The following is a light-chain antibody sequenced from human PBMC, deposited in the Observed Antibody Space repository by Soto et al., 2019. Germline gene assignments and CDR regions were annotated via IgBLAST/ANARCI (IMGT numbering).Light chain of an antibody. CDR2: STS. CDR1: TGAVTSAYY. Sequence: QAVVTQEPSLTVSPGGTVTLTCASSTGAVTSAYYPNWFQQKPGQAPGALIYSTSNKHSWTPARFSGSLIGGKAALTLSGVQPEDEAEYYCLLYCGGAQRVFGGGTKLTVL. V-gene: IGLV7-43*01. CDR3: LLYCGGAQRV. J-gene: IGLJ2*01.